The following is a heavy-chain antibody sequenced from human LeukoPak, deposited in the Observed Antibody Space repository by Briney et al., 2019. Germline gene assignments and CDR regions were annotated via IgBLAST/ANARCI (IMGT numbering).Heavy chain of an antibody. CDR3: ASKQWLAPPPDS. V-gene: IGHV3-74*01. CDR2: INTDGTVT. CDR1: GFTFSEYW. J-gene: IGHJ4*02. Sequence: GGSLRLSCAASGFTFSEYWMLWVRQAPGKGLESVSRINTDGTVTTYADSVKGRFTVSRDNADNTMFLQMNSVRDEDTAVYYCASKQWLAPPPDSWGQGTPVTVSS. D-gene: IGHD6-19*01.